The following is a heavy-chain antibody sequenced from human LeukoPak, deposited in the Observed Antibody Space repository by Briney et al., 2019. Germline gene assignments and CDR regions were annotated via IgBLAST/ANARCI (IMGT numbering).Heavy chain of an antibody. V-gene: IGHV3-48*04. Sequence: PGGSLRLSCAASGFTFSSYSMNWVRQAPGKGLEWISYIDPSTTNIDYADSVKGRFTISRDNAKSSLYLQMDSLRAEDAALYYCARGHYSFDSWGQGALVTVSS. CDR2: IDPSTTNI. J-gene: IGHJ4*02. CDR1: GFTFSSYS. CDR3: ARGHYSFDS.